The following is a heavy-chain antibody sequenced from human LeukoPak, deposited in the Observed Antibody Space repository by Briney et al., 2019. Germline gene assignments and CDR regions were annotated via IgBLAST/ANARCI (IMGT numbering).Heavy chain of an antibody. J-gene: IGHJ4*02. CDR2: ISYDGSNK. CDR1: GFTFSSYA. D-gene: IGHD5-24*01. Sequence: GRSLRLSCAASGFTFSSYAMHWVRQAPGKGLEWVAVISYDGSNKYYADSVKGRFTISRDNSKNTLYLQMNSLRAEDTAVYYCARPVEMATIFLDYWGQGTLVTVSS. CDR3: ARPVEMATIFLDY. V-gene: IGHV3-30-3*01.